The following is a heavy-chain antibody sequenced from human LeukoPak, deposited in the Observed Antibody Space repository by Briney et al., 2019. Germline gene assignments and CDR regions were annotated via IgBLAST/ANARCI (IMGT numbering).Heavy chain of an antibody. Sequence: SETLSLTCTVSGGSISPYYWSWIRQPPGKGLEWIGYIYYNGITSYKPSLKGRVTISVDTSKKQFALKLSSVTDADTAVYYCARGYYYVNSGYPDALDIWGQGTMVTVSS. CDR2: IYYNGIT. J-gene: IGHJ3*02. D-gene: IGHD3-22*01. CDR1: GGSISPYY. CDR3: ARGYYYVNSGYPDALDI. V-gene: IGHV4-59*01.